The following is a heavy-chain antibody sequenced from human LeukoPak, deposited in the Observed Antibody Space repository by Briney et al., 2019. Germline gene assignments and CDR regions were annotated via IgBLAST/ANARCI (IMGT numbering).Heavy chain of an antibody. CDR1: GGSISSSNYY. V-gene: IGHV4-39*07. D-gene: IGHD5-18*01. CDR3: ARGLETAMPTGFDY. Sequence: PSETLSLTCSVSGGSISSSNYYWSWIRQPPGKGLEWIGEINHSGSTNYNPSLKSRVTISVDTSKNQFSLKLSSVTAADTAVYYCARGLETAMPTGFDYWGQGTLVTVSS. J-gene: IGHJ4*02. CDR2: INHSGST.